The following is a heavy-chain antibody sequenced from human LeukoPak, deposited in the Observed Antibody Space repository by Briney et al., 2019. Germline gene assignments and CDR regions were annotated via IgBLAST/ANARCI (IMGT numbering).Heavy chain of an antibody. CDR2: ISYDGSNK. Sequence: GGSLRLSCAASGFTFSSYGRHWVRQAPGKGLEWVAVISYDGSNKYYADSVKGRFTISRDNSKNTLYLQMNSLRAEDTAVYYCAKDITMIVVVPAIFHYGMDVWGQGTTVTVSS. V-gene: IGHV3-30*18. CDR1: GFTFSSYG. CDR3: AKDITMIVVVPAIFHYGMDV. J-gene: IGHJ6*02. D-gene: IGHD3-22*01.